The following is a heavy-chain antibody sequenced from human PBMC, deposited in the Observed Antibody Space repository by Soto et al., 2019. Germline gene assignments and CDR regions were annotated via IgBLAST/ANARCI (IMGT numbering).Heavy chain of an antibody. J-gene: IGHJ5*02. Sequence: SETLSLTCTVPGGSISSYYWSWIRQPPGKGLEWIGYIYYSGSTNYNPSLKSRVTISVDTSKNQFSLKLSSVTAADTAVYYCARVLFGRGNWFDPWGQGILVTVSS. CDR1: GGSISSYY. D-gene: IGHD3-3*01. V-gene: IGHV4-59*01. CDR2: IYYSGST. CDR3: ARVLFGRGNWFDP.